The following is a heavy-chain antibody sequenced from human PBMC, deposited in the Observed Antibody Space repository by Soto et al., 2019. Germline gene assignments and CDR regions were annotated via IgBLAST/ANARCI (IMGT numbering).Heavy chain of an antibody. CDR3: ARINNSAWQPIDY. D-gene: IGHD6-19*01. V-gene: IGHV1-18*01. CDR1: GYTFTSYG. J-gene: IGHJ4*02. CDR2: ISAYNGNT. Sequence: ASVKVSCKASGYTFTSYGISWVRQAPGQGLEWMGWISAYNGNTNYAQELQGRVTTTTDTSTSTAYMELSSLRSDDTAVYYCARINNSAWQPIDYWGQGTLVTVSS.